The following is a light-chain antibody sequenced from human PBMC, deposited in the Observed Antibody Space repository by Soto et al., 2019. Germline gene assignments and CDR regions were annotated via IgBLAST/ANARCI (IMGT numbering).Light chain of an antibody. V-gene: IGKV1-39*01. J-gene: IGKJ4*01. CDR1: HSISNS. CDR3: QQIYTTPS. Sequence: DIQMTQSPSSLSASVGDRVTITCRASHSISNSLNWYQQRPGRAPKVLIYAASNLQSGVPSRFSGSGSGTDFTLTINTLQPEDFATYYCQQIYTTPSFGGGTKVEIK. CDR2: AAS.